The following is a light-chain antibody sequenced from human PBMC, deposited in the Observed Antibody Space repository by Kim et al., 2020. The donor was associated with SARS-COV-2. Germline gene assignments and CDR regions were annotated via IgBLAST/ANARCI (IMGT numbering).Light chain of an antibody. CDR2: YDD. Sequence: QRVTISCSGSTSNIGNNAVNWYQQLPGKAPKLLIYYDDLLPSGVSDRFSGSKSGTSASLAISGHQSEDEAYYYCATWDDRLSAWVFGGGTQLTVL. V-gene: IGLV1-36*01. CDR1: TSNIGNNA. CDR3: ATWDDRLSAWV. J-gene: IGLJ3*02.